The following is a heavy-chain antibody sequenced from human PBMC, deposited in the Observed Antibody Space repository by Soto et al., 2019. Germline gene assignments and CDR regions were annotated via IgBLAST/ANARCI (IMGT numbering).Heavy chain of an antibody. J-gene: IGHJ5*01. Sequence: ASVKVSCKASGYTFTSYYMHWVRQAPGQGLEWMGIINPSGGSTSYAQKFQGRVTMTRDTSTSTVYMELSSLRSEDTAVYYCARDNGKDSSSWYDSNWFDSWGQGTLVTVSS. CDR3: ARDNGKDSSSWYDSNWFDS. CDR1: GYTFTSYY. V-gene: IGHV1-46*03. D-gene: IGHD6-13*01. CDR2: INPSGGST.